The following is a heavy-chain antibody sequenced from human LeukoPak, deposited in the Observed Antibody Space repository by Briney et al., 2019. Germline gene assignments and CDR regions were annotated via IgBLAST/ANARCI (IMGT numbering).Heavy chain of an antibody. CDR3: ASTRRAPTYYYGSGSYRSPYNWFDP. J-gene: IGHJ5*02. CDR2: IYHSGST. Sequence: SETLSLTCAVSGYSISSGYYWGWIRQPPGKGLEWIGSIYHSGSTYYNPSLKSRVTISVDTSKNQFSLKLSSVTAADTAVYYCASTRRAPTYYYGSGSYRSPYNWFDPWGQGTLVTVSS. D-gene: IGHD3-10*01. CDR1: GYSISSGYY. V-gene: IGHV4-38-2*01.